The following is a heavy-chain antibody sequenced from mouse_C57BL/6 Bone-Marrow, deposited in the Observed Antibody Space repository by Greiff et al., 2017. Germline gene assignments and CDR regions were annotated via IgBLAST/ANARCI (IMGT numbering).Heavy chain of an antibody. CDR1: GYAFSSSW. CDR3: ATQTAQATGGFAY. D-gene: IGHD3-2*02. CDR2: IYPGDGDT. V-gene: IGHV1-82*01. Sequence: QVQLQQSGPELVKPGASVKISCKASGYAFSSSWMNWVKQRPGKGLEWIGRIYPGDGDTKYNGKFKGKATLTADKSSSTAYMQLSSLTSEDSAVYFGATQTAQATGGFAYWGQGTLGTVSA. J-gene: IGHJ3*01.